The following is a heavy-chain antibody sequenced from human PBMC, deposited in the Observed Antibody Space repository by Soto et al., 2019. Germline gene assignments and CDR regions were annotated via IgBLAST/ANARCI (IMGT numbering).Heavy chain of an antibody. CDR1: GFTFSTYA. Sequence: WGSLRLSCAASGFTFSTYAMSWVRQAPGKGLEWVSGINVTGAETWYADSVKGRFTIFRDNSKNTLWLQMNSLRADDTATYYCAKDYLGANVLFELWGQGNLVIASS. CDR3: AKDYLGANVLFEL. D-gene: IGHD1-26*01. CDR2: INVTGAET. V-gene: IGHV3-23*01. J-gene: IGHJ4*02.